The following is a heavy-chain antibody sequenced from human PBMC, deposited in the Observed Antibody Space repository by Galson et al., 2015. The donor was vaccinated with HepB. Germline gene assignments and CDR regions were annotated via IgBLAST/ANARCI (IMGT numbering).Heavy chain of an antibody. V-gene: IGHV4-4*02. Sequence: LSLTCAVSGGSISSSNWWSWVRQPPGKGLEWIGEIYHSGSTNYNPSLKSRVTISVDKSKNQFSLKLSSVTAADTAVYYCARIGYYYDSSGNDVFDIWGQGTMVTVSS. CDR1: GGSISSSNW. CDR3: ARIGYYYDSSGNDVFDI. J-gene: IGHJ3*02. D-gene: IGHD3-22*01. CDR2: IYHSGST.